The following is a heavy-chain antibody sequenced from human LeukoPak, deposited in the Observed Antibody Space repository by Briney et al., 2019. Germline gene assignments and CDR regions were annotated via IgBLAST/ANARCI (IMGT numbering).Heavy chain of an antibody. J-gene: IGHJ2*01. V-gene: IGHV1-18*01. CDR1: GYTFTSYG. CDR2: ISAYNGNT. CDR3: ARERTDFWSGYRWYFDL. D-gene: IGHD3-3*01. Sequence: GASVKVSCKASGYTFTSYGISWVRQAPGQGLEWMGWISAYNGNTNYAQKLQGRVTMTTDTSTSTAYMELRSLRSDDTAVYYCARERTDFWSGYRWYFDLWGRGTLVTVSS.